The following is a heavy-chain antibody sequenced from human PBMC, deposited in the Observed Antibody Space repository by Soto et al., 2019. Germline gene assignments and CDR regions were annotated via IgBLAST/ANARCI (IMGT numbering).Heavy chain of an antibody. CDR3: ARDDTPIEYSSSWLGVCDY. Sequence: PGGSLRLSCAASGFSFSSYSMNWLRQAPGKGLEWVSSISSKNNRTGYYTHYADSVKGRFTISRDNAKNSLYLQMNSLRAEDTAVYYCARDDTPIEYSSSWLGVCDYWGQGTLVTVS. CDR2: ISSKNNRTGYYT. V-gene: IGHV3-21*01. J-gene: IGHJ4*02. D-gene: IGHD6-13*01. CDR1: GFSFSSYS.